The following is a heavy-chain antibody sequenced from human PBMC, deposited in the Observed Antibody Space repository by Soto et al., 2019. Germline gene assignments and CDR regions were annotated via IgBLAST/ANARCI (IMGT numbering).Heavy chain of an antibody. CDR1: GFTFSTYS. J-gene: IGHJ6*02. CDR2: MSSRSLTI. CDR3: ARGGSSSDNGMYV. D-gene: IGHD6-6*01. V-gene: IGHV3-48*02. Sequence: EVQLVESGGGLVQPGGSLRVSCAASGFTFSTYSMNWVRQAPGKGLEWVSYMSSRSLTIYYTDSVKGRFTISRDNAKNSLYLQMNSLRDEDTAVYYCARGGSSSDNGMYVWGQGTTVTVSS.